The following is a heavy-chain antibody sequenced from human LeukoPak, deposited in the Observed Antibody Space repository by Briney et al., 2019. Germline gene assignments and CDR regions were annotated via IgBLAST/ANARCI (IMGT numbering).Heavy chain of an antibody. V-gene: IGHV1-2*02. CDR3: TVTAGAFDI. J-gene: IGHJ3*02. Sequence: ASVKVSCKASGYTFTGYYMHWVRPAPGQGLEWMGWINPNSGGTNYAQKFQGRVAMARDTSISTAYMELSRLRSDDTAIFYCTVTAGAFDIWGQGTMVTVSS. CDR2: INPNSGGT. D-gene: IGHD4-4*01. CDR1: GYTFTGYY.